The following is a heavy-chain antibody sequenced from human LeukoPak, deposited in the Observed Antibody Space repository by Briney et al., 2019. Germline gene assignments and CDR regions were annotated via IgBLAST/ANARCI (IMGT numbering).Heavy chain of an antibody. Sequence: GGSLRLSCAASGFAFSRYGIHWVRQAPGKGLDWVAFIPYDGSNKFYADSVKGRFTISRDNSKNTLSLQMNSLRPEDTAVYYCAKGVGGSANYYYMDVWGKGTTVTVSS. J-gene: IGHJ6*03. V-gene: IGHV3-30*02. D-gene: IGHD3-10*01. CDR3: AKGVGGSANYYYMDV. CDR1: GFAFSRYG. CDR2: IPYDGSNK.